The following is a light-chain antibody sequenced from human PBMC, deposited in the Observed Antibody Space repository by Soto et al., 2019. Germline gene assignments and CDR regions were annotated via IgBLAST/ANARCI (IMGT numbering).Light chain of an antibody. CDR1: SSDVGGYNY. Sequence: QSALTQPASVSGSPGQSITISCTGTSSDVGGYNYVSWYQQHPGKAPKLIIYDVSNRPSGVSNRFSGSKSGNTASLTISGLQAEDEADYYCGSYTSSSTLPWVFGGGTQLTV. CDR2: DVS. J-gene: IGLJ3*02. CDR3: GSYTSSSTLPWV. V-gene: IGLV2-14*01.